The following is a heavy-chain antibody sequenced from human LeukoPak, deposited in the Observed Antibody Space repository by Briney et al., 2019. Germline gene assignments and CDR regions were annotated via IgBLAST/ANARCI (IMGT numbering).Heavy chain of an antibody. Sequence: GGSLRLSCAASGFTFAGYAMSWVRQAPGKGLEWVSRISGSGGITYYADSVKGRFTISRDNSKNTLYLQMNSLRAEDTAVYYCAKDQAFGSGNYFDYWGQGTLVTVSS. D-gene: IGHD3-10*01. CDR2: ISGSGGIT. J-gene: IGHJ4*02. CDR3: AKDQAFGSGNYFDY. V-gene: IGHV3-23*01. CDR1: GFTFAGYA.